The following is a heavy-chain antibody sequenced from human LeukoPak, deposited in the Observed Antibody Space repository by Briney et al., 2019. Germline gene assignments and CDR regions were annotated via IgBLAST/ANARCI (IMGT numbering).Heavy chain of an antibody. CDR2: ISGSGGST. J-gene: IGHJ4*02. CDR1: GFTFSSYA. V-gene: IGHV3-23*01. D-gene: IGHD2-15*01. Sequence: GGSLRLSCAASGFTFSSYAVSWVRQAPGKGLEWVSAISGSGGSTYYADSVKGRFTISRDNSKNTLYLQMNSLRAEDTAVYYCAREGYYCSGDSCYFDYWGQGTLVTVSS. CDR3: AREGYYCSGDSCYFDY.